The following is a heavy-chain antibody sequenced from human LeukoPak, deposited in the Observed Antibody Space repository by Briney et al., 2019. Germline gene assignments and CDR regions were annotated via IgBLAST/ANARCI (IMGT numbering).Heavy chain of an antibody. Sequence: SVKVSCKASGGTFSSYAISWVRQAPGQGLKWMGRIIPIFGTANYAQKFQGRVTITTDESTSTAYMELSSLRSEDTAVYYCASSGYCTNGVCYTLDYWGQGTLVTVSS. CDR1: GGTFSSYA. V-gene: IGHV1-69*05. D-gene: IGHD2-8*01. CDR3: ASSGYCTNGVCYTLDY. J-gene: IGHJ4*02. CDR2: IIPIFGTA.